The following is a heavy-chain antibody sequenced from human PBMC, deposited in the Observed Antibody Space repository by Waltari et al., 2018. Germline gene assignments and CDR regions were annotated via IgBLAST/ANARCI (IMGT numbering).Heavy chain of an antibody. V-gene: IGHV3-23*03. D-gene: IGHD3-10*01. CDR1: GFTFNNYA. Sequence: EVQLLESGGGLIPPGGSLTLSCAASGFTFNNYAMNWISQAPGKGLEWVSVIYSGGGAYYADSVKGRFTISRDNSKNTLYLQMSSLRLEDTAVYYCVNETAYGYYFDNWGQGTLVSVSS. J-gene: IGHJ4*02. CDR2: IYSGGGA. CDR3: VNETAYGYYFDN.